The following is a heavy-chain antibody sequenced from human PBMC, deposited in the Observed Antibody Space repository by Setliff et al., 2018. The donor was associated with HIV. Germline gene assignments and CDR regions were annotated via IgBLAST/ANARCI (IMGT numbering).Heavy chain of an antibody. CDR2: IIPSTGNT. J-gene: IGHJ4*02. CDR3: VRERRGGHFDY. CDR1: GYTFTSYY. Sequence: VKVSCKASGYTFTSYYMHWVRQAPGQGLEWMTMIIPSTGNTNYAQKFQGRVTMTGDTSTNTVYMDLSSLGSEDTAVYYCVRERRGGHFDYWGQGALVTVSS. V-gene: IGHV1-46*01.